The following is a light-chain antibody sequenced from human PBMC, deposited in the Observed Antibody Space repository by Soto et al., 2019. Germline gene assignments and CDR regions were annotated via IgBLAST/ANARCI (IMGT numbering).Light chain of an antibody. CDR2: DVS. Sequence: QSVLTQPASVSGSPVQAVTISCTGTSSDVGGYNYVSLYQQHPGKAPKLMIHDVSDRPSGVSDRFSGSKSANTASLTIFGLQAEDEAEYYCSSHTTSGTRVFGTGTKVTVL. CDR3: SSHTTSGTRV. J-gene: IGLJ1*01. CDR1: SSDVGGYNY. V-gene: IGLV2-14*03.